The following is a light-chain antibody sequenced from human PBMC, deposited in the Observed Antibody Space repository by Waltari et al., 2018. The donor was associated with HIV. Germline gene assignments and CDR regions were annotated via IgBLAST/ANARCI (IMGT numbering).Light chain of an antibody. CDR3: QQYNGWPRT. J-gene: IGKJ1*01. CDR1: QNVITL. V-gene: IGKV3-15*01. CDR2: GAS. Sequence: EIVMTQSPATLSVSPGERVTLSCRASQNVITLLAWSQQKPGQAPSPLIYGASTRASGIPARFTGGGSGSDFTLAINSLQSEDCGLYYCQQYNGWPRTFGQGTKV.